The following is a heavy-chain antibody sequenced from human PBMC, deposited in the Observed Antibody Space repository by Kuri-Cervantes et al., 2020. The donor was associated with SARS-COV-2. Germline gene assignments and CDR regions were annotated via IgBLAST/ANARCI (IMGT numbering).Heavy chain of an antibody. Sequence: ASVKVSCKASGYTFASYAMNWVRQAPGQGLEWMGGFDPEDAKTIYAQKFQGRVTMTEDISTDTAYMELSSLRSEDTAVYYCARSSLAAAGPYYYGMDVWGQGTTVTVSS. V-gene: IGHV1-24*01. CDR3: ARSSLAAAGPYYYGMDV. D-gene: IGHD6-13*01. CDR1: GYTFASYA. CDR2: FDPEDAKT. J-gene: IGHJ6*02.